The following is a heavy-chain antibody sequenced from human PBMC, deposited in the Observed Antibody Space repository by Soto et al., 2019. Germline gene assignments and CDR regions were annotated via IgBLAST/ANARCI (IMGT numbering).Heavy chain of an antibody. CDR3: ARGVGSSPPRY. CDR1: GGSISVYY. CDR2: IYASGIP. Sequence: QVQLQESGPGQVKPSETLSLTCTISGGSISVYYWSWVRQPPGHELEWIWYIYASGIPYYNPSLRSRVTIAADTSKNQISLKLTSPTAADTAGYYCARGVGSSPPRYWGRGTLVTVSS. J-gene: IGHJ4*02. V-gene: IGHV4-59*01. D-gene: IGHD1-26*01.